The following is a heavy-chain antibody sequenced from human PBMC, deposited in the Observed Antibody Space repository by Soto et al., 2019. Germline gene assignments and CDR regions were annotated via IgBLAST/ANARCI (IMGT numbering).Heavy chain of an antibody. J-gene: IGHJ5*02. Sequence: NPGGSLRLSCAASGFTFSSYSMNWVRQAPGKGLEWVSSISSSSSYIYYADSVKGRFTISRDNAKNSLYLQMNSLRAEDTAVYYCATLTVTTDGDWFDPWGQGTLVTVSS. CDR3: ATLTVTTDGDWFDP. CDR2: ISSSSSYI. CDR1: GFTFSSYS. V-gene: IGHV3-21*01. D-gene: IGHD4-17*01.